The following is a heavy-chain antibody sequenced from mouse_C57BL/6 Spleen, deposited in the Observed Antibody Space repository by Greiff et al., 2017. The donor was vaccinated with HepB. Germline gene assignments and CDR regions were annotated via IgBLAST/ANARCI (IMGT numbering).Heavy chain of an antibody. J-gene: IGHJ1*03. V-gene: IGHV2-9-1*01. CDR2: IWTGGGT. Sequence: VKLQESGPGLVAPSQSLSITCTVSGFSLTSYAISWVRQPPGKGLEWLGVIWTGGGTNYNSALKSRLSISKDNSKSQVFLKMNSLQTDDTARYYCARNPYYYGSSYGYFDVWGTGTTVTVSS. CDR1: GFSLTSYA. D-gene: IGHD1-1*01. CDR3: ARNPYYYGSSYGYFDV.